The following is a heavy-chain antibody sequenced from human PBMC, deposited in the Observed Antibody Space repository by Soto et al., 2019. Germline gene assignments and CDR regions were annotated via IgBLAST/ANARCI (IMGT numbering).Heavy chain of an antibody. Sequence: GGSLRLSCEAAWFNLISFDLGGLRQAPGKGMEWVSDISGSGDNTYYADSVKGRFTISRDNSKSTLYLQMNSLRAEDTAVYYCAKDMVHCTGTRCARYFEKWGRGTLVTVSS. CDR3: AKDMVHCTGTRCARYFEK. V-gene: IGHV3-23*01. CDR1: WFNLISFD. J-gene: IGHJ4*02. CDR2: ISGSGDNT. D-gene: IGHD2-8*02.